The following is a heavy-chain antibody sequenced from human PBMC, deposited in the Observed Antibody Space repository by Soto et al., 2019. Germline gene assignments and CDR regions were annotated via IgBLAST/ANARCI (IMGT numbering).Heavy chain of an antibody. Sequence: PSETLSLTCIVSGGSITRRSSYLAWIRQPPGKGLEWVGTFYDGNTYHNPSLRSRITIAVDTSKNQFSLKLNSVAAADTAFYYCATTRGLAVGGSFDYWGQGMLVTVS. J-gene: IGHJ4*02. D-gene: IGHD3-10*01. CDR2: FYDGNT. V-gene: IGHV4-39*01. CDR1: GGSITRRSSY. CDR3: ATTRGLAVGGSFDY.